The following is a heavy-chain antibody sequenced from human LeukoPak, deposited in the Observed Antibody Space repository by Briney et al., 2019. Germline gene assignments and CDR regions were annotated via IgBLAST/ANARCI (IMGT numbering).Heavy chain of an antibody. J-gene: IGHJ4*02. Sequence: SQTLSLTCAISGDSIFTNNVAWNWIRQSPSRGLEWLGRTHYRSKWSFDYAVSVKSRITINADTSKNQFSPQLSSVTPEDTAVYYCARGKYTSFDNWGQGTLVTVSS. CDR2: THYRSKWSF. CDR3: ARGKYTSFDN. V-gene: IGHV6-1*01. D-gene: IGHD6-6*01. CDR1: GDSIFTNNVA.